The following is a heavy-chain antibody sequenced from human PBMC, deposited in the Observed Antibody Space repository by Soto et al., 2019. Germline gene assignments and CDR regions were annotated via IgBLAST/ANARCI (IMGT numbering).Heavy chain of an antibody. CDR1: GFTFSSFD. V-gene: IGHV3-48*03. Sequence: EVQLVESGGGLVQPGGSLRLSCAASGFTFSSFDMNWVRQAPGKGLEWISYISGRGTNIYYGDPVKGRFTISRDNAKRSLYLQMDSLRAEDTAVYFCARALRGDFWIGPSGSFDIWGQGTMVTVSS. CDR3: ARALRGDFWIGPSGSFDI. CDR2: ISGRGTNI. J-gene: IGHJ3*02. D-gene: IGHD3-3*01.